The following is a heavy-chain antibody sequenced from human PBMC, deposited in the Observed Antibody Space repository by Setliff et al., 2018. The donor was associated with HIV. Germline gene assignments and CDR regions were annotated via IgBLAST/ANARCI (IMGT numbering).Heavy chain of an antibody. CDR3: ARIVALNGYPSDY. Sequence: GASVKVSCKASGYTFISYGVSWVRQAPGQGLEWMGWISVKNGNTHYAQKFQGRVTMTTDTSTSTAYMELRSLGSDDTAVYYCARIVALNGYPSDYWGQGTLVTVSS. CDR2: ISVKNGNT. CDR1: GYTFISYG. J-gene: IGHJ4*02. D-gene: IGHD2-8*01. V-gene: IGHV1-18*01.